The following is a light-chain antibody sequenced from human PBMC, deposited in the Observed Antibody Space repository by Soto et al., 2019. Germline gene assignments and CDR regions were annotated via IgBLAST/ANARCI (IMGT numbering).Light chain of an antibody. CDR3: QQYGTSPT. CDR2: GAS. CDR1: QSLITRY. Sequence: EIVLTQSPGTLSLFPGERATLSCRASQSLITRYLAWYQQKPGQAPRLLIYGASSRATGIPDRFSGSGSGTDFTITISRLEPEDFAVYSCQQYGTSPTFVQGTRLEIK. J-gene: IGKJ5*01. V-gene: IGKV3-20*01.